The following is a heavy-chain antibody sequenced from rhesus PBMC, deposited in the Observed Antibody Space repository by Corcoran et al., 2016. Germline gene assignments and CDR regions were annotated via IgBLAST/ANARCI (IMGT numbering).Heavy chain of an antibody. V-gene: IGHV4-106*01. J-gene: IGHJ4*01. CDR1: GGPISVDYY. D-gene: IGHD4-23*01. Sequence: QVQLQESGPGLVKPSETLSLTCAVSGGPISVDYYWSWIRQPPGKGLEWIGYIYGSGGGTNYNPSLKNRVTISIDTSKNQFSLKLSSVTAADTAVYYCARDQLGYSNYIYWGQGVLVTVSS. CDR3: ARDQLGYSNYIY. CDR2: IYGSGGGT.